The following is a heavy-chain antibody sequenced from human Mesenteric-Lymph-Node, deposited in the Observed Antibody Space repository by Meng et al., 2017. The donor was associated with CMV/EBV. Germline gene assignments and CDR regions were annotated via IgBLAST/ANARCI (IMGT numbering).Heavy chain of an antibody. D-gene: IGHD6-13*01. CDR3: ARGGSSISWYYFDN. Sequence: SETLCLTCTVSGGSVSSASYYWSWIRQPPGKGLEWIGYVYYSGRTNYNPSLKSRVTISVDTSKSQFSLNLTSVTAADTAVYYCARGGSSISWYYFDNWGQGTLVTVSS. CDR1: GGSVSSASYY. J-gene: IGHJ4*02. V-gene: IGHV4-61*01. CDR2: VYYSGRT.